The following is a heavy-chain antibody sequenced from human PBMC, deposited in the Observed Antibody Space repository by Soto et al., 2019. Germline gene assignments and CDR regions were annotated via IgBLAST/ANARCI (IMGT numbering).Heavy chain of an antibody. CDR2: INHSGST. CDR3: ASPMVRGVMGPFDI. V-gene: IGHV4-34*01. Sequence: QVQLQQWGAGLLKPSETLSLTCAVYGGSFSGYYWSWIRQPPGKGLEWIGEINHSGSTNYNPSLKSRVTISVDTSKNQFSLKLSSVTAADTAVYYCASPMVRGVMGPFDIWGQGTMVTVSS. D-gene: IGHD3-10*01. J-gene: IGHJ3*02. CDR1: GGSFSGYY.